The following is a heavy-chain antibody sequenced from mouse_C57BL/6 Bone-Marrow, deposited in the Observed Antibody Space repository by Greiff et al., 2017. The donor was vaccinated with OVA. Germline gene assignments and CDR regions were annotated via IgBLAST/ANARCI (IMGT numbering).Heavy chain of an antibody. V-gene: IGHV1-82*01. CDR3: ARHDDGYYASYCNY. CDR2: IYPGDGDT. Sequence: VQLQQSGPELVKPGASVKISCKASGYAFSSSWMNWVKQRPGKGLEWIGRIYPGDGDTNYNGKFKGTATLTADKSSSTAYMQLSSLTSEDSAVYSCARHDDGYYASYCNYWGQGTTLTVSS. CDR1: GYAFSSSW. J-gene: IGHJ2*01. D-gene: IGHD2-3*01.